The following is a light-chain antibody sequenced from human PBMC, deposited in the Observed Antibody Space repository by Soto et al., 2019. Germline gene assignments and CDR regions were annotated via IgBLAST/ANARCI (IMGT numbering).Light chain of an antibody. CDR3: ATWDDSLDGPV. CDR2: SND. V-gene: IGLV1-44*01. Sequence: QAVVTQPPSATGTPGQTVTVSCSGRGSGIGGNTVSWYQQLPGTAPRLLIHSNDRRPSGVPDRFSGSKSGASASLAISGLQSEDEADYYCATWDDSLDGPVFGGGTKLTVL. CDR1: GSGIGGNT. J-gene: IGLJ3*02.